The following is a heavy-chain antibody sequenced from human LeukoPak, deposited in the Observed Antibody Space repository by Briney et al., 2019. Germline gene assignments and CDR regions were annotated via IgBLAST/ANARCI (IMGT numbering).Heavy chain of an antibody. J-gene: IGHJ6*04. CDR2: INWNGGST. D-gene: IGHD3-10*02. CDR3: AELGITMIGGV. CDR1: GFTFDDYA. V-gene: IGHV3-20*04. Sequence: GGSLRLSCAASGFTFDDYAMSWVRQAPGRGVEWVSGINWNGGSTGYADSVKGRFTISRDNAKNSLYLQMNSLRAEDTAVYYCAELGITMIGGVWGKGTTVTISS.